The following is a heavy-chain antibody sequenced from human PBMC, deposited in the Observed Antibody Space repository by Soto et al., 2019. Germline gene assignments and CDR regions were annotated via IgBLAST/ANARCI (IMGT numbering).Heavy chain of an antibody. J-gene: IGHJ5*02. V-gene: IGHV3-30-3*01. D-gene: IGHD3-3*01. CDR2: ISYDGSNK. CDR1: GFTFSSYA. Sequence: QVQLVESGGGVVQPGRSLRLSCAASGFTFSSYAMHWVRQAPGKGLEWVAVISYDGSNKYYADSVKGRFTISRDNSKNTLYLQMNSLRAEDTAVYYCARDQAPLTYYDFWSGPALMRVNWFDHWGQGTLVTVSS. CDR3: ARDQAPLTYYDFWSGPALMRVNWFDH.